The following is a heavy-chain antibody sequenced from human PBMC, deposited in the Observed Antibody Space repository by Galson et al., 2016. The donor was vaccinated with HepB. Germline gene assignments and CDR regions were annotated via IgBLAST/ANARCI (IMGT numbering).Heavy chain of an antibody. CDR2: TYYRSKWYN. D-gene: IGHD5-18*01. CDR1: GDSVSSNSAA. CDR3: ARDNWKMRGYTYGHTTANYGMDG. V-gene: IGHV6-1*01. Sequence: CAISGDSVSSNSAAWNWIRQSPSRGLEWLGRTYYRSKWYNDYAVSVKSRITINPDTSKNQFSLHLNSVTPEDTAVYYWARDNWKMRGYTYGHTTANYGMDGWGQGTTFTVSS. J-gene: IGHJ6*02.